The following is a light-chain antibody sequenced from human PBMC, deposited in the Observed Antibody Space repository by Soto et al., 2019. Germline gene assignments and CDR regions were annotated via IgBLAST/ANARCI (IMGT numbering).Light chain of an antibody. V-gene: IGLV1-47*01. CDR3: AAGDDTLSGLV. CDR1: NSNIGSNY. Sequence: QSVLTQPPSASGTPGQTVTISCSGRNSNIGSNYVYWYQQLPGTAPRLLMYRADQRPSGVPDRFSGSKSGTSASLAISGLRSEVEADYYCAAGDDTLSGLVFGGGTKLTAL. J-gene: IGLJ2*01. CDR2: RAD.